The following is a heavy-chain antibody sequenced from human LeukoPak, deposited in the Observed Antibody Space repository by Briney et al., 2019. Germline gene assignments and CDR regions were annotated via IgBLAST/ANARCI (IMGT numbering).Heavy chain of an antibody. Sequence: SETLSLTCAVYGGSFSGYYWSWIRQPPGKGLEWLGEINHSGSTSYNPSLKSRVTISVDTSKNQFSLTLSSVTAADTAVYYCARLYFSRNVFIPARWDYWGQGTLVTVSS. J-gene: IGHJ4*02. V-gene: IGHV4-34*01. CDR3: ARLYFSRNVFIPARWDY. D-gene: IGHD3-3*01. CDR2: INHSGST. CDR1: GGSFSGYY.